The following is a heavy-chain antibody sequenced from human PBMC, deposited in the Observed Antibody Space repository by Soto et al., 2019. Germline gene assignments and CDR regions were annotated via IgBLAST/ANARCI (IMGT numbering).Heavy chain of an antibody. Sequence: QVQLQESGPGLVKPSGTLSLTCAVSGGSISSSSWWSWVRQPPGKGLEWIGEIYHSGSTNYNPSLKSRVTISVDKSKNQFSLKLSSVTAADTAVYYCARGHYYYDSSGRDDAFDIWGQGTMVTVSS. V-gene: IGHV4-4*02. J-gene: IGHJ3*02. CDR1: GGSISSSSW. CDR3: ARGHYYYDSSGRDDAFDI. D-gene: IGHD3-22*01. CDR2: IYHSGST.